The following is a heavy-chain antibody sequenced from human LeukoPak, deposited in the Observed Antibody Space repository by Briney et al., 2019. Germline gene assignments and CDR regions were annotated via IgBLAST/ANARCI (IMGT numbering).Heavy chain of an antibody. CDR1: GYTFTSYY. D-gene: IGHD1-7*01. V-gene: IGHV1-46*01. CDR3: ARDRGTGTFDY. CDR2: INPSGGST. Sequence: ASVKVSXKASGYTFTSYYMHWVRQAPGQGLEWMGIINPSGGSTSYAQKFQGRVTMTRDTSTSTVYMELSSLRSEDTAVYYCARDRGTGTFDYWGQGTLVTVSS. J-gene: IGHJ4*02.